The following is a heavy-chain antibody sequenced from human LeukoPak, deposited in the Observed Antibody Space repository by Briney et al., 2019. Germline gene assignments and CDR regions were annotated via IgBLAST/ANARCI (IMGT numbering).Heavy chain of an antibody. Sequence: ASVKVSCKASGYTFTDYYMHWVRQAPGQGLEWMGWINPHSGATNYAQKFQGRVTMTRDTSISTAYMDLSRLRSDDTAMYYCARVRLGYYDASGYGHYDYWGQGTLVTVSS. CDR3: ARVRLGYYDASGYGHYDY. CDR1: GYTFTDYY. D-gene: IGHD3-22*01. CDR2: INPHSGAT. V-gene: IGHV1-2*02. J-gene: IGHJ4*02.